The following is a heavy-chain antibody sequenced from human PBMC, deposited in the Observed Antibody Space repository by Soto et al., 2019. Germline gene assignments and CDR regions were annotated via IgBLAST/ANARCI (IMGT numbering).Heavy chain of an antibody. CDR3: ARDWATTVVTSPYY. D-gene: IGHD4-17*01. V-gene: IGHV3-74*01. J-gene: IGHJ4*02. CDR1: GFSFWTSW. CDR2: INGDGSST. Sequence: PGGSMGLSSASSGFSFWTSWMHGVCQTPGKGLVWVSRINGDGSSTNYADSVKGRFTTSRDNAKNSLYLQMNNLRVEDTAVYYCARDWATTVVTSPYYWGPGTLVTVSS.